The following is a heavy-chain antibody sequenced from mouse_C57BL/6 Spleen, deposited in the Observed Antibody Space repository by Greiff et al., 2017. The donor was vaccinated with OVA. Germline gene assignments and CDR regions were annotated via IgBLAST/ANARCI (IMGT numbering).Heavy chain of an antibody. D-gene: IGHD2-5*01. CDR3: ARSSYYSNYRFAY. J-gene: IGHJ3*01. Sequence: VHLVESGAELMKPGASVKLSCKATGYTFTGYWIEWVKQRPGHGLEWIGEILPGSGSTNYNEKFKGKATFTADTSSNTAYLQLSSLTTEDSAIYYCARSSYYSNYRFAYWGQGTLVTVSA. CDR2: ILPGSGST. CDR1: GYTFTGYW. V-gene: IGHV1-9*01.